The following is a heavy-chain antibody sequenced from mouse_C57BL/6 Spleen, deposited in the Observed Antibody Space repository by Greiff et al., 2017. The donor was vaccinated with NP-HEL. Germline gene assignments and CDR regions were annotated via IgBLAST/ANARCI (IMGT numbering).Heavy chain of an antibody. CDR1: GYAFTNYL. V-gene: IGHV1-54*01. J-gene: IGHJ2*01. CDR3: ARRGLDYYGSSPYYFDY. CDR2: INPGSGGT. D-gene: IGHD1-1*01. Sequence: QVHVKQSGAELVRPGTSVKVSCKASGYAFTNYLIEWVKQRPGQGLEWIGVINPGSGGTNYNEKFKGKATLTADKSSSTAYMQLSSLTSEDSAVYFCARRGLDYYGSSPYYFDYWGQGTTLTVSS.